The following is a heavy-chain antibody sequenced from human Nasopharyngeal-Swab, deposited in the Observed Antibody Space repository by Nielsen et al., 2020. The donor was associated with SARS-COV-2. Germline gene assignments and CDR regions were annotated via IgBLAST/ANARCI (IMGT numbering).Heavy chain of an antibody. CDR2: ISHDGSNK. CDR1: GFTFSTYG. V-gene: IGHV3-30*03. D-gene: IGHD3-16*01. J-gene: IGHJ4*02. Sequence: GESLKISCAASGFTFSTYGMHWVRQAPGKGLEWVAVISHDGSNKYYADSVKGRFTISRDNAKTSLYLQMNSLRDEDTAIYYCARGGVWGDYWGQGTLVTVSS. CDR3: ARGGVWGDY.